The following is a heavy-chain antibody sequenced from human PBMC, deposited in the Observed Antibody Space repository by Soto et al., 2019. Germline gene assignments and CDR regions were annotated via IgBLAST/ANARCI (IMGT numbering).Heavy chain of an antibody. V-gene: IGHV1-69*13. J-gene: IGHJ6*02. CDR2: IIPIFGTA. D-gene: IGHD2-2*01. Sequence: SVKVSCKASGGTFSSYAISWVRQAPGQGLEWMGGIIPIFGTANYAQKFQGRVTITADESTSTAYMELSSLRSEDTAMYYCARQESHLYAYYYYGMDVWGQGTTVTVSS. CDR1: GGTFSSYA. CDR3: ARQESHLYAYYYYGMDV.